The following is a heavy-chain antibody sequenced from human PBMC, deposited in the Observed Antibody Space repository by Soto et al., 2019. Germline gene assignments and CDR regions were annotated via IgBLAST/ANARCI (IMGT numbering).Heavy chain of an antibody. CDR1: GFTFSIYA. CDR2: IGGSGGAT. CDR3: AKEGYGDYFED. D-gene: IGHD4-17*01. V-gene: IGHV3-23*01. J-gene: IGHJ4*02. Sequence: GGSLRLSCAASGFTFSIYAMTWVRQAPGKGLEWVSDIGGSGGATYYADSVKGRFTISRDNSRNTLYLQMNSLRAEDAAVYYCAKEGYGDYFEDWGQGTLVTVSS.